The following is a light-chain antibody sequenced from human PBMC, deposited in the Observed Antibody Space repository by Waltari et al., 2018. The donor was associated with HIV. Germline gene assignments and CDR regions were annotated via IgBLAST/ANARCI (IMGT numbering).Light chain of an antibody. J-gene: IGLJ3*02. CDR3: QLCASSSDHPV. CDR1: TNGGKS. V-gene: IGLV3-21*02. Sequence: SSLLTPPPSVSVAPGPTTSNTCGGNTNGGKSVHWYQQKPGQAPLLVVYDDSDRPSGISKRFSGSDSDNTATLTISRVEAEDEADYYCQLCASSSDHPVFGGGTKLTVL. CDR2: DDS.